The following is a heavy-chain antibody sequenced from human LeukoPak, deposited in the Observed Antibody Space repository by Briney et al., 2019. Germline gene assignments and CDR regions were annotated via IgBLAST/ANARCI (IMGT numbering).Heavy chain of an antibody. V-gene: IGHV4-59*01. J-gene: IGHJ4*02. CDR2: IYYSGST. CDR1: GGSISSYY. CDR3: ARGRIAAAVDY. Sequence: PSETLSLTCTVSGGSISSYYWSWIRQPPGKGLEWIGYIYYSGSTNYNPSLKSRVTISVDTSKNQFSLKLSSVPAADTAVYYCARGRIAAAVDYWGQGTLVTVSS. D-gene: IGHD6-13*01.